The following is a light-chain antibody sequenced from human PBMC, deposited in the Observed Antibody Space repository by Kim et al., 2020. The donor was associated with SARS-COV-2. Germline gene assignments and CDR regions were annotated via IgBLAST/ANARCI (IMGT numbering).Light chain of an antibody. CDR1: QSISNY. V-gene: IGKV3-11*01. Sequence: PLSPGDRATLSCRASQSISNYLAWYQHKPGQAPRLLIYDASNRATGIPARFSGSGSGTDFTLTISSLEPEDFAVYYCQQRRIWLTFGPGTKVDIK. CDR3: QQRRIWLT. J-gene: IGKJ3*01. CDR2: DAS.